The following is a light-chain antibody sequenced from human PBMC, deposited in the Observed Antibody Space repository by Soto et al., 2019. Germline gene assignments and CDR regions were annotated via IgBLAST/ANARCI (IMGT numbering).Light chain of an antibody. Sequence: QSVLTQPASVSGSPGQSITISCTGTSSDVGYYNYVSWYQQHPGKAPKLMIYDVSNRPSGISNRFSGSESSNTASLTISGLQAEDEADYYCSSYTASGTYVFATGTKVTVL. V-gene: IGLV2-14*03. CDR3: SSYTASGTYV. CDR2: DVS. CDR1: SSDVGYYNY. J-gene: IGLJ1*01.